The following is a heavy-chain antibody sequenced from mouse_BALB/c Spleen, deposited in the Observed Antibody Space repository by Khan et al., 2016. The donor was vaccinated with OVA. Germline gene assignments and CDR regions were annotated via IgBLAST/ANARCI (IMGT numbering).Heavy chain of an antibody. CDR2: INPSNGYT. V-gene: IGHV1-4*01. CDR1: GYTFTTYT. D-gene: IGHD2-14*01. Sequence: QMQLEESGAELARPGASVKMSCKASGYTFTTYTMHWVKQRPGQGLEWIGYINPSNGYTNYNQKFKDKSTLTADKSSSTAYMQLSSLTSDYSAVYYCAREGAYYRSDGWFSYWGQGNLVTVSA. CDR3: AREGAYYRSDGWFSY. J-gene: IGHJ3*01.